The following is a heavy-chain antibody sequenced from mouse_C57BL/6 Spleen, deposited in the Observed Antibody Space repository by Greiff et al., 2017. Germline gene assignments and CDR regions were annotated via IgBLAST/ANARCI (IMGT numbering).Heavy chain of an antibody. Sequence: EVQVVESGAGLVKPGGSLKLSCAASGFTFSSYAMSWVRQTPEKRLEWVAYISSGGAYIYYADTVKGRFTISRDNSRNTLDLQMRSLKSEDTDMYYCTRDDPLYDDDEGDCAMDYWGQGTSVTVSS. V-gene: IGHV5-9-1*02. D-gene: IGHD2-4*01. CDR3: TRDDPLYDDDEGDCAMDY. CDR2: ISSGGAYI. CDR1: GFTFSSYA. J-gene: IGHJ4*01.